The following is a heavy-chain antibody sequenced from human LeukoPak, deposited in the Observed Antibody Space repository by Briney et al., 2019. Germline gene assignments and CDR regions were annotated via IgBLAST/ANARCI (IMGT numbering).Heavy chain of an antibody. CDR2: ISSSSSYI. D-gene: IGHD5-12*01. CDR1: GFTFSSYI. V-gene: IGHV3-21*01. CDR3: ARDPYSGYANWYFDL. Sequence: GGPLRLFCAASGFTFSSYILNWFRPAPGKGLEWVSSISSSSSYIYYPDSVKGRFTISRDNAKNSLYLQMNSLRAEDTAVYYCARDPYSGYANWYFDLWGRGTLVTVSS. J-gene: IGHJ2*01.